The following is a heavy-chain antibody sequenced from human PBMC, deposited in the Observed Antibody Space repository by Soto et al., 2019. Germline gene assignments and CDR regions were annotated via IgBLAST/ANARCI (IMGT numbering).Heavy chain of an antibody. CDR2: IYHSGST. Sequence: SETLSLTCAVSCGSISSTNWWSWVRQPPGKGLEWIGEIYHSGSTNYNPSLKSRVTISVDKSKNQFSLKLSSVTAADTAVYYCARDRGGYDSSGYYQYWGQGTLVTVSS. V-gene: IGHV4-4*02. J-gene: IGHJ4*02. D-gene: IGHD3-22*01. CDR3: ARDRGGYDSSGYYQY. CDR1: CGSISSTNW.